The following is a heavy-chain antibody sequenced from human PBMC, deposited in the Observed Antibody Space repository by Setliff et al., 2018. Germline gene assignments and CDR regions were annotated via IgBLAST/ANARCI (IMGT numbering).Heavy chain of an antibody. V-gene: IGHV3-30*04. CDR1: GFTFSSYT. D-gene: IGHD3-10*01. CDR3: AKNGFGAVALGVNNWFDP. CDR2: ISYDGSNK. Sequence: PGGSLRLSCAASGFTFSSYTMHWVRQAPGKGLEWVAVISYDGSNKYYADSVKGRFTISRDNSKNTLYLQMNSLRAEDTAVYYCAKNGFGAVALGVNNWFDPWGQGTLVTVSS. J-gene: IGHJ5*02.